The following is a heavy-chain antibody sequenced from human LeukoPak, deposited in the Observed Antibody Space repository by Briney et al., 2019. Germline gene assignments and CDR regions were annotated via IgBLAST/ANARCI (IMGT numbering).Heavy chain of an antibody. CDR2: IYYSGST. J-gene: IGHJ4*02. CDR1: GGSISGSSYY. D-gene: IGHD3-16*02. Sequence: SETLSLTCTVSGGSISGSSYYWGWIRQPPGKGLEWIGSIYYSGSTNYNPSLKSRVTISVDTSKNQFSLKLSSVTAADTAVYYCARGRYDYVWGSYRPFDYWGQGTLVTVSS. V-gene: IGHV4-39*07. CDR3: ARGRYDYVWGSYRPFDY.